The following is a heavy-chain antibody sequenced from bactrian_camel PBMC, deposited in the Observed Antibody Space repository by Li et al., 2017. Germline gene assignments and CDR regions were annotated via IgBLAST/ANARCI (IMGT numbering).Heavy chain of an antibody. V-gene: IGHV3S9*01. D-gene: IGHD1*01. CDR2: IDFDGSA. CDR3: AASAMACLPPASASSLASYNY. CDR1: GLTVSTYC. J-gene: IGHJ4*01. Sequence: QVQLVESGGGMVQAGGSARLSCAASGLTVSTYCMAWFRQTPGKEREGVAGIDFDGSASYADSVKGRFTISRDNATSTLQMNDLKPEDTAVYYCAASAMACLPPASASSLASYNYYGQGTQVTVS.